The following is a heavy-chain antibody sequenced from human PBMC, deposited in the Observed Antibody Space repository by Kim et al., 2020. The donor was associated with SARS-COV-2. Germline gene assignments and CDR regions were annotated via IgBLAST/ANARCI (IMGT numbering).Heavy chain of an antibody. D-gene: IGHD6-13*01. J-gene: IGHJ4*02. V-gene: IGHV3-30*07. CDR3: ARDLLFGAAAGTLDY. Sequence: DSGKGRFTSSRDNSKNALYLQMNSLRAEDTAVYYCARDLLFGAAAGTLDYWGQGTLVTVSS.